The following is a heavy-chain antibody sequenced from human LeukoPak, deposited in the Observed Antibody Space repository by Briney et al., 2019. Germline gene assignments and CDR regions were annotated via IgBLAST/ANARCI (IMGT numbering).Heavy chain of an antibody. D-gene: IGHD6-19*01. CDR3: ARGGSSGPYNWFDL. Sequence: PSETLSLTCNVSGDSINSHYWSWIRQPPGKGLEWIGYVYNSRSTNYNPSLKRRVTISEDKSKNQPSLRLTSVTAADTAVYYCARGGSSGPYNWFDLWGQGILVTVSS. V-gene: IGHV4-59*11. J-gene: IGHJ5*02. CDR2: VYNSRST. CDR1: GDSINSHY.